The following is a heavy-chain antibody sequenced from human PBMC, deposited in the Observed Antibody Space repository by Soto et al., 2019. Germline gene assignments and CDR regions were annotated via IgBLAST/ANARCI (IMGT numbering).Heavy chain of an antibody. CDR2: ISSSSSYI. Sequence: GGSLRLSCAASGFTFSSYSMNWVRQAPGKGLEWVSSISSSSSYIYYADSVKGRFTISRDNAKNSLYLQMNSLRAEDTAVYYCARVYCSSTSCRGSWFDPWGQGPLV. CDR1: GFTFSSYS. D-gene: IGHD2-2*01. J-gene: IGHJ5*02. CDR3: ARVYCSSTSCRGSWFDP. V-gene: IGHV3-21*01.